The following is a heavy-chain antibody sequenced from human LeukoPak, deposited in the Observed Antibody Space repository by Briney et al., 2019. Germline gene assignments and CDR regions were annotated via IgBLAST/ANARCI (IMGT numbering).Heavy chain of an antibody. D-gene: IGHD3-22*01. CDR1: GFTFSSCA. V-gene: IGHV3-23*01. J-gene: IGHJ4*02. CDR3: AKTRETYDFSGYYNGFDY. CDR2: ISNNGGST. Sequence: HPGGSLRLSCAASGFTFSSCAMSWVRQAPGKGLEWVSAISNNGGSTSYANSVKGRFTISRDNSKNTLYLQMNSLRAEDTAVYYCAKTRETYDFSGYYNGFDYWGQGTLVTVSS.